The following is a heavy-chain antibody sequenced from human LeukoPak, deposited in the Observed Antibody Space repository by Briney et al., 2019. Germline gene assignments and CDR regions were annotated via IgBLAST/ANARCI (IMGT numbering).Heavy chain of an antibody. CDR1: GFTFRNYV. Sequence: GGSLRLSCAASGFTFRNYVIHWVRQAPGKVLEWVAVTSSDLNVKLYADSVKGRFTASRDNSRSTLYLQMNSLRPEDTAIYYCAREGYYGSGSPPSLYFDYWGQGTLVTVSS. V-gene: IGHV3-30-3*01. D-gene: IGHD3-10*01. CDR3: AREGYYGSGSPPSLYFDY. CDR2: TSSDLNVK. J-gene: IGHJ4*02.